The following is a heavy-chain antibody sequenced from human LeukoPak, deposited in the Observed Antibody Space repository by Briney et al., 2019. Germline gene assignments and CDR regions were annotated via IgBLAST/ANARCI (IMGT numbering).Heavy chain of an antibody. CDR1: GASIRSYY. D-gene: IGHD1-14*01. V-gene: IGHV4-4*07. J-gene: IGHJ5*02. CDR3: ARDSTGTAFDP. CDR2: LQPSGAT. Sequence: SETLSLTCIVSGASIRSYYWSWIRHPAGKELEWIGRLQPSGATNYNPSLESRVTMSVDTSKNQFSLSLTSVTAADTAVYYCARDSTGTAFDPWGQGTLVTVSS.